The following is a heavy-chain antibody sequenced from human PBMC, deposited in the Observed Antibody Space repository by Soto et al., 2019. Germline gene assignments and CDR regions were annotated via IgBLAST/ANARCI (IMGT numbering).Heavy chain of an antibody. CDR2: INPSGSKT. D-gene: IGHD4-17*01. CDR1: GYSFAAFY. J-gene: IGHJ5*02. CDR3: VTDYGDQPRFDP. Sequence: QVQLVQSGAEVKKPGASVKVSCKASGYSFAAFYMHWVRQAPGQGLEWLGIINPSGSKTSYAPKFKGRVTMTRYTTTRTVYMELSSLTADDTAVYYCVTDYGDQPRFDPWGQGTLVTVSS. V-gene: IGHV1-46*01.